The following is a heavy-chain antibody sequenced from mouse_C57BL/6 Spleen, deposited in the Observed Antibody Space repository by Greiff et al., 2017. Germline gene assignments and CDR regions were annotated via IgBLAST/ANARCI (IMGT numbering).Heavy chain of an antibody. J-gene: IGHJ2*01. Sequence: EVKLMESGPELVKPGASVKISCKASGYSFTGYYMTWVKQSPEKSLEWIGEINPSTGGTTYNQKFKAKATLTVANSSRTAYMQLKSLTSEDSAVFYCARCYGGGGFDYWGQGTTLTVSS. CDR2: INPSTGGT. CDR3: ARCYGGGGFDY. D-gene: IGHD1-1*02. CDR1: GYSFTGYY. V-gene: IGHV1-42*01.